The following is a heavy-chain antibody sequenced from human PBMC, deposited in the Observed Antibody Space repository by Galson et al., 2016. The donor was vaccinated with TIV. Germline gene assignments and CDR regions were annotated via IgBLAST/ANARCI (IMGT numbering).Heavy chain of an antibody. Sequence: SLRLSCAASGFTFSSYAMSWVRQAPGKGLEWVSGISGSGFSTFYADSVKGRFTISRDNSKNTLDLQMNSLRAEATAIYYCAKDTGSQPRNWFDPWGQGTLVTVSS. CDR3: AKDTGSQPRNWFDP. CDR1: GFTFSSYA. D-gene: IGHD7-27*01. J-gene: IGHJ5*02. CDR2: ISGSGFST. V-gene: IGHV3-23*01.